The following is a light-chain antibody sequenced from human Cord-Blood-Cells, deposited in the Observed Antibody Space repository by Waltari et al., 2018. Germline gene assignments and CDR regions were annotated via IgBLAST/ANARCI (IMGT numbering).Light chain of an antibody. CDR3: QQYDNLPLT. Sequence: DIQMTQSPSSLSASVGDRVTITCQASQDISNYLNWYQQKPGKAPKLLIYDASQLETVVPSRFSGSGSGTYFTFTISSLQPEDIATYYCQQYDNLPLTFGGGTKVEIK. CDR2: DAS. CDR1: QDISNY. J-gene: IGKJ4*01. V-gene: IGKV1-33*01.